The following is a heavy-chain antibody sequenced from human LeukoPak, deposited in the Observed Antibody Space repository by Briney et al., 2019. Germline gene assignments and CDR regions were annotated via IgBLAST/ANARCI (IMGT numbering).Heavy chain of an antibody. CDR2: MNPNSGNT. CDR3: ARGTQFGYYYGMDV. V-gene: IGHV1-8*01. CDR1: GYTFTSYD. J-gene: IGHJ6*02. Sequence: GASVKVSCKASGYTFTSYDINWVRQATGQGLEWMGWMNPNSGNTGYAQKFQGRVTMTRNTSISTAYMELNSLRSEDTAVYYCARGTQFGYYYGMDVWGQGTTVTVSS. D-gene: IGHD3-10*01.